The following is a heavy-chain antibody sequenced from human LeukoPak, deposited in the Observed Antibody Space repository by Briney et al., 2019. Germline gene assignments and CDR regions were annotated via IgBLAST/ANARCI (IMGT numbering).Heavy chain of an antibody. V-gene: IGHV3-23*01. CDR2: ISGSGGST. J-gene: IGHJ3*02. Sequence: GGSLRLSCAASGFTFSSYAMSWVRQAPGKGLEWVSAISGSGGSTYYADSVKGRFTISRDNSKNTLYLQMNSLRAEDMAVYYCARDRGWIQHDIWGQGTMVTVSS. CDR1: GFTFSSYA. CDR3: ARDRGWIQHDI. D-gene: IGHD5-18*01.